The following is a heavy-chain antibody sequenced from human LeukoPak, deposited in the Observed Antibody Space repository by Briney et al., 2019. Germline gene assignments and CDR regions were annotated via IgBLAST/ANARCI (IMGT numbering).Heavy chain of an antibody. CDR3: ARGRGVVPAAFNWFDP. D-gene: IGHD2-2*01. CDR2: IWYDGSNK. CDR1: GFTFSSYG. J-gene: IGHJ5*02. Sequence: GRSLRLSCAASGFTFSSYGMHWVRQAPGKGLGWVAVIWYDGSNKYYADSVKGRFTISRDNSKNTLYLQMNSLRAEDTAVYYCARGRGVVPAAFNWFDPWGQGTLVTVSS. V-gene: IGHV3-33*01.